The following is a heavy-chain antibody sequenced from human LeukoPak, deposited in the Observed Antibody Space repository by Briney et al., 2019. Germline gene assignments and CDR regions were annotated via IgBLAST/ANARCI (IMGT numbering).Heavy chain of an antibody. D-gene: IGHD2-21*01. V-gene: IGHV3-48*03. CDR3: ARGRLPVVVIDY. CDR1: GFTFSSYE. CDR2: ISSSGSTI. Sequence: GGSLRLSCAGSGFTFSSYEMNWVRQAPGKGLEWVSYISSSGSTIYYADSVKGRFTISRDNAKNSLYLQMDSLRAEDTAVYYCARGRLPVVVIDYWGQGTLVTVSS. J-gene: IGHJ4*02.